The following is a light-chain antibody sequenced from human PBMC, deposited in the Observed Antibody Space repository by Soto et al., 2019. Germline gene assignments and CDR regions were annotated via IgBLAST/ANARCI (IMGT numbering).Light chain of an antibody. CDR2: AAS. V-gene: IGKV1-17*01. CDR3: QQYYSYPLT. Sequence: IQMSQSPAAVSASEGDRVTITCRASQGIRNDLGWYQQKPGKAPKLLIYAASTLQSGVPSRFSGSGSGTDFTLTISCLQSEDFATYYCQQYYSYPLTFGGGTMVDVK. CDR1: QGIRND. J-gene: IGKJ4*01.